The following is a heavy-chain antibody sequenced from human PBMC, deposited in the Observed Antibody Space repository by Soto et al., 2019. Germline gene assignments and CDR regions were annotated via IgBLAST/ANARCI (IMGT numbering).Heavy chain of an antibody. V-gene: IGHV5-10-1*01. CDR1: GYSFTSYW. J-gene: IGHJ6*02. Sequence: PVESLKISCKGSGYSFTSYWISWVRRMPGKGLEWMGRIDPSDSYTNYSPSFQGHVTISADKSISTAYLQWSSLKASDTAMYYCARETGPMEGMDVWGQGTTVTVSS. CDR2: IDPSDSYT. CDR3: ARETGPMEGMDV. D-gene: IGHD1-1*01.